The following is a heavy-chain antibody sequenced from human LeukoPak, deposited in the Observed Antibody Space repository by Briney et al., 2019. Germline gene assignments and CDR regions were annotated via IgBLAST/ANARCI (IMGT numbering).Heavy chain of an antibody. CDR1: GGSFSGYY. CDR3: ARGRQFTNWFDP. V-gene: IGHV4-34*01. Sequence: SETLSLTCAVYGGSFSGYYWSWIRQPPGKGLEWIGEINHSGSTNYNPSLKSRVTISVDTSKNQFSLKLSSVTAADTAVYYCARGRQFTNWFDPCGQGNLVTVSS. J-gene: IGHJ5*02. CDR2: INHSGST.